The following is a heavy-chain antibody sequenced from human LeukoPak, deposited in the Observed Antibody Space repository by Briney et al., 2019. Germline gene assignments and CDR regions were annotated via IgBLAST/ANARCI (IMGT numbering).Heavy chain of an antibody. CDR3: ARAWETDYYYGMDV. Sequence: PSETPSLTCTVSGGSISSGGYYWSWIRQHPGRGLEWIGYIYYSGSTYYNPSLKSRVTISVDTSKNQFSLKLSSVTAADTAVYYCARAWETDYYYGMDVWGQGTTVTVSS. D-gene: IGHD1-26*01. CDR1: GGSISSGGYY. V-gene: IGHV4-31*03. CDR2: IYYSGST. J-gene: IGHJ6*02.